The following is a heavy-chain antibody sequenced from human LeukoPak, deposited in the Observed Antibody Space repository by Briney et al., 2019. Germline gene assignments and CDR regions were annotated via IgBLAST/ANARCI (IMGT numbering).Heavy chain of an antibody. CDR3: AKISHWLGDFDY. CDR1: GFPFSSYA. D-gene: IGHD6-19*01. J-gene: IGHJ4*02. Sequence: GGSLRLSCAASGFPFSSYAMSWVRQAPGKGLEWVSVISDSGGRTYSAASVKGRFTISRDNSKNTLYLQMNSLRAEDTAVYYCAKISHWLGDFDYWGQGTLVTVSS. CDR2: ISDSGGRT. V-gene: IGHV3-23*01.